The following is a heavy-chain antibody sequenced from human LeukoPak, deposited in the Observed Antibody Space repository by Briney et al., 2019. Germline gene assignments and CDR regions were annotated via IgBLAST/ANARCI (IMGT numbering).Heavy chain of an antibody. V-gene: IGHV4-59*12. J-gene: IGHJ6*03. CDR2: IYHNEIT. D-gene: IGHD2-2*03. CDR3: ARGLDIFHYYMDV. CDR1: GGSISSYY. Sequence: SETLSLTCTVSGGSISSYYWSWIRQPPGEGLEWIGYIYHNEITYYNPSLKSRVTISVDRSKNQFSLKLSSVTAADTAVYYCARGLDIFHYYMDVWGKGTTVTVSS.